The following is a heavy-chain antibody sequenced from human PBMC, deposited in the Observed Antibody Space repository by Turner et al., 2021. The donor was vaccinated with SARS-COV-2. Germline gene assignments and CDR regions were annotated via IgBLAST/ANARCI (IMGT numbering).Heavy chain of an antibody. CDR2: ISASGTNA. CDR1: GFTFRSYA. J-gene: IGHJ4*02. V-gene: IGHV3-23*01. D-gene: IGHD3-22*01. Sequence: EVQLLESGGGLVQPGGSLSLSCAASGFTFRSYAMSWVRQAPGKGLEWVSTISASGTNAYYADSVKGRFTSSRDNSKNTLYLQMNSLRAEDTAVYYCAKGGWYYDSSAGDYWGQGTLVTVSS. CDR3: AKGGWYYDSSAGDY.